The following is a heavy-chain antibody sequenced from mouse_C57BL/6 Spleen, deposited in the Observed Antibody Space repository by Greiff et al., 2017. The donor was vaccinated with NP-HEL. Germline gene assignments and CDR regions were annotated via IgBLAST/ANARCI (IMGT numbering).Heavy chain of an antibody. D-gene: IGHD1-1*01. Sequence: EVQVVESGEGLVKPGGSLKLSCAASGFTFSSYAMSWVRQTPEKRLEWVAYISSGGDYIYYADTVKGRFTISRDNARNTLYLQMSSLKSEDTAMYYCTTVVAPYAMDYWGQGTSVTVSS. CDR3: TTVVAPYAMDY. CDR2: ISSGGDYI. V-gene: IGHV5-9-1*02. J-gene: IGHJ4*01. CDR1: GFTFSSYA.